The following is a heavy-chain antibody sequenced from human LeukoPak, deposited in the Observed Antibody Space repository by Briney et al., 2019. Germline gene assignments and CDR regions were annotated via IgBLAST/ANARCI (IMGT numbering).Heavy chain of an antibody. CDR2: ISSGSSTI. CDR3: AKESPYCHGTDCRIYYFDS. Sequence: GGSLRLSCAASGFTFSSYSMNWVRQAPGKGLEWVSYISSGSSTIYYAGSVKGRFTISRDNSKDTLSLQMNSLRAEDTAVYYCAKESPYCHGTDCRIYYFDSWGQGILVTVSS. CDR1: GFTFSSYS. V-gene: IGHV3-48*01. J-gene: IGHJ4*02. D-gene: IGHD2-15*01.